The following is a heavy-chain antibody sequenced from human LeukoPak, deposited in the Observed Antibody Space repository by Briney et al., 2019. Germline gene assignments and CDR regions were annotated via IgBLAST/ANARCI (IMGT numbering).Heavy chain of an antibody. CDR2: ISDSGRDT. Sequence: GGSLRLSCAASGFSFRSFAMSWVRQAPGKGLEWVAGISDSGRDTRYADSVKGRSTISRDNSRDTLYLQVNNLRDDDSAIYYCATKYSGLSPFYYWGQGTLVTVSS. CDR1: GFSFRSFA. D-gene: IGHD2-21*01. J-gene: IGHJ4*02. CDR3: ATKYSGLSPFYY. V-gene: IGHV3-23*01.